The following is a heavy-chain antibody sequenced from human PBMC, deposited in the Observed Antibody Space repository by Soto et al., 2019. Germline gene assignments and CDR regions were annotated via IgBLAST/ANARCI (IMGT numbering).Heavy chain of an antibody. CDR1: GFTFGDYA. CDR3: TRGSYYDILTGYPDYYYMDV. Sequence: GGSLRLSCTASGFTFGDYAMSWFRQAPGKGLEWVGFIRSKAYGGTTEYAASVKGRFTISRDDSKSIAYLQMNSLKTEDTAVYYCTRGSYYDILTGYPDYYYMDVRGKGTTVTVSS. J-gene: IGHJ6*03. D-gene: IGHD3-9*01. CDR2: IRSKAYGGTT. V-gene: IGHV3-49*03.